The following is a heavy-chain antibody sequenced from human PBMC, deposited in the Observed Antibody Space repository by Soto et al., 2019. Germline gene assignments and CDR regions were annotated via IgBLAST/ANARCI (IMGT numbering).Heavy chain of an antibody. CDR3: ARGFGRSHFDY. D-gene: IGHD3-16*01. CDR1: GGSISSGGYY. Sequence: SETLSLTCTVSGGSISSGGYYWSWIRQPPGKGLEWIGSFHYSGSTYYNPSLKSRVTISVDTSKNQLSLRVTSVTAADTAVYYCARGFGRSHFDYWGQGTLVTVSS. V-gene: IGHV4-39*01. CDR2: FHYSGST. J-gene: IGHJ4*02.